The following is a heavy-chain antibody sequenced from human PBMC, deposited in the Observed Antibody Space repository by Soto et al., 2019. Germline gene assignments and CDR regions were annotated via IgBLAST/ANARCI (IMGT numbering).Heavy chain of an antibody. J-gene: IGHJ5*02. V-gene: IGHV1-24*01. CDR2: FDPEDGET. D-gene: IGHD2-2*01. CDR3: ATSLQYQLPSTGYGLHRGNWFDP. Sequence: GASVKVSGKVSGYTLTELSMHWVRQAPGKGLEWMGGFDPEDGETIYAQKFQGRVTMTEDTSTDTAYMELSSLRSEDTAVYYCATSLQYQLPSTGYGLHRGNWFDPWGQGTLVTVSS. CDR1: GYTLTELS.